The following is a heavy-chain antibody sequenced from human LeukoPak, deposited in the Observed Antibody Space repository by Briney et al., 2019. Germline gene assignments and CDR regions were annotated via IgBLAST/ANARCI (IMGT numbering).Heavy chain of an antibody. Sequence: SQTLSLTCTVAGGSINSGGYYWSWIRQHPGKSLEWIGYIYYSGTTYYNPSLKSRVTMSVDTSKTQFSLSLSSVTAADTAMYYCARESRVPGLNFDSWGQGTLVTVSS. CDR2: IYYSGTT. V-gene: IGHV4-31*03. CDR3: ARESRVPGLNFDS. D-gene: IGHD3-10*02. J-gene: IGHJ4*02. CDR1: GGSINSGGYY.